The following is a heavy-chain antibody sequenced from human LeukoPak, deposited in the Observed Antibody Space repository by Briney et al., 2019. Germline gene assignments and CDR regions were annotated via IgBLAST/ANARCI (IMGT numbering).Heavy chain of an antibody. J-gene: IGHJ5*02. CDR2: IIPIFGTA. CDR3: ARAVRGDGYNPHWFDP. CDR1: GGTFSSYA. V-gene: IGHV1-69*13. Sequence: ASVKVSRKASGGTFSSYAISWVRQAPGQGLEWMGGIIPIFGTANYAQKFQGRVTITADESTSTAYMELSSLRSEDTAVYYCARAVRGDGYNPHWFDPWGQGTLVTVSS. D-gene: IGHD5-24*01.